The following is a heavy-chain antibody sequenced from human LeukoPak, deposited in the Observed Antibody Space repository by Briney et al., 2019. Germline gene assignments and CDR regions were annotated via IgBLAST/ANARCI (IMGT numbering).Heavy chain of an antibody. Sequence: SETLSLTCTVSGYSISSGYYWGWIRQPPGKGLEWIGSIYHSGSTYYNPSLKSRVTISVDTSKNQFSLKLSSVTAADTAVYYCTREAVADHNWFDPWGQGTLVTVSS. CDR2: IYHSGST. V-gene: IGHV4-38-2*02. CDR1: GYSISSGYY. J-gene: IGHJ5*02. D-gene: IGHD6-19*01. CDR3: TREAVADHNWFDP.